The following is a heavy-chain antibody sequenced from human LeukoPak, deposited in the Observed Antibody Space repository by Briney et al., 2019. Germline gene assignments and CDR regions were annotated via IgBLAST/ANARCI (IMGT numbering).Heavy chain of an antibody. Sequence: GGSLRLSCVTSGFTFSTYAMSWVRQAPGKGLEWVCSISNTCGFTYNADSMKGRFTISRDNSKNTLFLQMKSLRGDDTAVYYCARGVGYYDILTGYFPSPRNWFDPWGQGTLVTVSS. CDR1: GFTFSTYA. CDR3: ARGVGYYDILTGYFPSPRNWFDP. D-gene: IGHD3-9*01. V-gene: IGHV3-23*01. CDR2: ISNTCGFT. J-gene: IGHJ5*02.